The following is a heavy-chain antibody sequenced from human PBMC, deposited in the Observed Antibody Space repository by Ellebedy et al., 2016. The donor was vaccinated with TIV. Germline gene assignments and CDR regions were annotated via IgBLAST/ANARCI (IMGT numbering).Heavy chain of an antibody. CDR1: GFTFSSYW. V-gene: IGHV3-43*02. Sequence: GGSLRLSCAASGFTFSSYWMHWVRQAPGKGLEWVSLISGDGGSTYYADSVKGRFTISRDNSKNSLYLQMNSLRTEDTALYYCAKGVAGELLPDYWGQGTLVTVSS. J-gene: IGHJ4*02. CDR2: ISGDGGST. D-gene: IGHD3-10*01. CDR3: AKGVAGELLPDY.